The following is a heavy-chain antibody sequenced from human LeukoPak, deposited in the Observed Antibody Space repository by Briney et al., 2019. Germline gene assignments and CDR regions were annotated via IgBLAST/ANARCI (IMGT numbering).Heavy chain of an antibody. D-gene: IGHD6-19*01. J-gene: IGHJ4*02. CDR2: INPRGGST. Sequence: ASVKVSCKASGYVFIDYHLHWVRQTPGQGLEWMGIINPRGGSTSHAQKFQGRVTMTRDMSTNTVSLEMSSLTSEDTGVYYCARSLYDSGWYSQFDYWGQGTLVTVSS. CDR3: ARSLYDSGWYSQFDY. V-gene: IGHV1-46*01. CDR1: GYVFIDYH.